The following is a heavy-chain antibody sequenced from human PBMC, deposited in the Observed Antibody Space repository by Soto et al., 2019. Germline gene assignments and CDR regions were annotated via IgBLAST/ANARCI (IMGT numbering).Heavy chain of an antibody. J-gene: IGHJ6*02. Sequence: QLPLVQSGAEVRKPGSSAKVSCKTSGGSFSNYAITWVRRAPGQGLEWMGGIIPIFGRTQHAQKFRDIVTMNADDSRSTVYLELTSLRSEDTAIYYCALPGGPRQGYYYGLDVWGQGTTITVSS. CDR1: GGSFSNYA. CDR3: ALPGGPRQGYYYGLDV. D-gene: IGHD3-10*01. CDR2: IIPIFGRT. V-gene: IGHV1-69*01.